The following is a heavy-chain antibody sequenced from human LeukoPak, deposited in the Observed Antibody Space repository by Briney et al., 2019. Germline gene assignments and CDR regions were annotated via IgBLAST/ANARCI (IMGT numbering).Heavy chain of an antibody. J-gene: IGHJ4*02. CDR2: IYYSGST. CDR3: ARGGSGYYPFDY. D-gene: IGHD3-22*01. V-gene: IGHV4-59*01. CDR1: GGSISSYY. Sequence: SETLSLTCTVSGGSISSYYWSWIRQPPGKGLEWIGYIYYSGSTNYNPSLKSRVTISVDTSKNQFSLKLRSVTAADTAVYYCARGGSGYYPFDYWGQGTLVTVSS.